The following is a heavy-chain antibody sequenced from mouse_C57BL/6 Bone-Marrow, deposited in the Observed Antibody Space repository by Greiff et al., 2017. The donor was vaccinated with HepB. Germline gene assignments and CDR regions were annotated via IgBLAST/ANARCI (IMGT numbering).Heavy chain of an antibody. J-gene: IGHJ1*03. CDR1: GFSLTSYG. CDR2: IWSGGST. CDR3: ARTFYYGSSYEYFDV. V-gene: IGHV2-2*01. Sequence: QVHLKESGPGLVQPSQSLSITCTVSGFSLTSYGVHWVRQSPGKGLEWLGVIWSGGSTDYNAAFISRLSISKDNSKSHVFFKMNSLQADDTAIYYCARTFYYGSSYEYFDVWGTGTTVTVSS. D-gene: IGHD1-1*01.